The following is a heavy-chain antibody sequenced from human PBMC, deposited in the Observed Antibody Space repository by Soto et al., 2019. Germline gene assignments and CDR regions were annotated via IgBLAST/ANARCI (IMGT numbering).Heavy chain of an antibody. V-gene: IGHV1-69*13. CDR2: IIPIFGTA. CDR1: VGTFSSYA. J-gene: IGHJ6*02. D-gene: IGHD5-18*01. CDR3: ARGTLDTAMVMPHYGMDV. Sequence: SVKVSCKASVGTFSSYAISWVRQAPGQGLEWMGGIIPIFGTANYAQKFQGRVTITADESTSTAYMELSSLRSEDTAVYYCARGTLDTAMVMPHYGMDVWGQGTTVTVSS.